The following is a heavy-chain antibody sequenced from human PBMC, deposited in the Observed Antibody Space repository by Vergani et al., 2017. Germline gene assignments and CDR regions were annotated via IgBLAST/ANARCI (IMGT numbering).Heavy chain of an antibody. CDR1: GGSFSGYY. J-gene: IGHJ4*02. V-gene: IGHV4-34*01. CDR2: INHSGST. Sequence: QVQLQQWGAGLLKPSETLSLTCAVYGGSFSGYYWSWIRQPPGKGLEWIGEINHSGSTNYNPSLKSRVTVSVDTSKNQFSLKLSSVTAADTAVYYCARGQADIAVAGTCFAYWGQGTLVTVSS. CDR3: ARGQADIAVAGTCFAY. D-gene: IGHD6-19*01.